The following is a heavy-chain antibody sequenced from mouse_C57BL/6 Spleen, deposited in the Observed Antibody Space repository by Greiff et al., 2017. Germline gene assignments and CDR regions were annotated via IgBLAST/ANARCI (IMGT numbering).Heavy chain of an antibody. J-gene: IGHJ4*01. Sequence: QLQQSGAELVKPGASVKLSCTASGFNIKDYYMHWVKQRTEQGLEWIGRIDPEDGETKYAPKFQGKATITADPSSNTAYLQRSSLTSEDTAVYYCARFRNFYAMDYWGQGTSVTVSS. V-gene: IGHV14-2*01. CDR3: ARFRNFYAMDY. CDR2: IDPEDGET. D-gene: IGHD2-1*01. CDR1: GFNIKDYY.